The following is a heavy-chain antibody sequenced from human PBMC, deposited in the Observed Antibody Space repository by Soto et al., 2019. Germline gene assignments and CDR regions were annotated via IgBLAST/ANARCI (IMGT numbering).Heavy chain of an antibody. D-gene: IGHD2-2*01. CDR2: ISGSGGST. V-gene: IGHV3-23*01. Sequence: PGGSLRLSCAASGFTFSSYAMSWVRQAPGKGLEWVSAISGSGGSTYYADSVKGRFTISRDNSKNTLYLQMNSLGAEDTAVYYCAFKKEDGDIVVVPALYYYMGVWGKGTTVNVSS. J-gene: IGHJ6*03. CDR3: AFKKEDGDIVVVPALYYYMGV. CDR1: GFTFSSYA.